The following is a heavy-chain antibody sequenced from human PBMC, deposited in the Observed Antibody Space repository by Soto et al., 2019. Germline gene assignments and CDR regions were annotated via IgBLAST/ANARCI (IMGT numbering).Heavy chain of an antibody. D-gene: IGHD3-10*01. V-gene: IGHV4-34*01. J-gene: IGHJ3*02. CDR1: GGSFSGYY. Sequence: SETLSLTCAVYGGSFSGYYWSWIRQPPGKGLEWFGEINHSGSTNYNPSLKSRVTISVDTSKNQFSLKLSSVTAADTAVYYCARGMVRRVTRHAIDIWGQGTMVTVSS. CDR3: ARGMVRRVTRHAIDI. CDR2: INHSGST.